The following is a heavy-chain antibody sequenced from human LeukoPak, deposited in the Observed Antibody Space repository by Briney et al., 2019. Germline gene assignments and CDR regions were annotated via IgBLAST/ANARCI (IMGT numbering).Heavy chain of an antibody. V-gene: IGHV4-34*01. Sequence: SETLSLTCAVYGGSFSGYYWSWIRQPPGKGLEWIGEINHSGSTNYNPSLESRVTISVDTSKNQFSLKLSSVTAADTAVYYCARERNGSYSSYFDYWGQGTLVTVSS. CDR3: ARERNGSYSSYFDY. J-gene: IGHJ4*02. D-gene: IGHD1-26*01. CDR2: INHSGST. CDR1: GGSFSGYY.